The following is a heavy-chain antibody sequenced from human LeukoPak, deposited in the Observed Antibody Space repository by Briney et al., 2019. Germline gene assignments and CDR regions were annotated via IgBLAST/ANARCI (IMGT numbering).Heavy chain of an antibody. V-gene: IGHV4-34*01. D-gene: IGHD5-12*01. CDR3: ARSGYPDDY. CDR2: INHSGST. Sequence: SETLSLTCVVYGGSFSGYYWSWIRQAPGKGLEWIGEINHSGSTNYNPSLKSRGTISVDTSKNQFSLKLSSVTAADTAVYYCARSGYPDDYWGQGTLVTVSS. J-gene: IGHJ4*02. CDR1: GGSFSGYY.